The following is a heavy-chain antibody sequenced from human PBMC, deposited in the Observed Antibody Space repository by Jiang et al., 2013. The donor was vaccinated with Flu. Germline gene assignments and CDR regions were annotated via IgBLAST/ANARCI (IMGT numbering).Heavy chain of an antibody. Sequence: LVEVWGRTWYGLGGPVTLSCVGSGFTFSSYAMNWVRQSPGKGLEWVSSISGSGGNTYYADSVKGRFTISRDNSNNKVYLQMNSLRAEDTAVYYCAREVRPAEPRPESGMDVWGKGTTVIVSS. CDR3: AREVRPAEPRPESGMDV. CDR1: GFTFSSYA. D-gene: IGHD1-14*01. J-gene: IGHJ6*04. CDR2: ISGSGGNT. V-gene: IGHV3-23*04.